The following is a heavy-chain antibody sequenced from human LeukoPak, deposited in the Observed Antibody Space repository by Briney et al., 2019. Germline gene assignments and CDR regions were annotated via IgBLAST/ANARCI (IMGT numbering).Heavy chain of an antibody. D-gene: IGHD4-11*01. Sequence: PSETLSLTCTVSGGSISGSSYYWGWIRQPPGKGLEWIGNIYYSGNTNYNPSLKSRVTISVDTSKNQFSLKLSSVTAADTAVYYCARRRESTPYRDFWGQGTLVTVSS. V-gene: IGHV4-39*01. CDR3: ARRRESTPYRDF. J-gene: IGHJ4*02. CDR1: GGSISGSSYY. CDR2: IYYSGNT.